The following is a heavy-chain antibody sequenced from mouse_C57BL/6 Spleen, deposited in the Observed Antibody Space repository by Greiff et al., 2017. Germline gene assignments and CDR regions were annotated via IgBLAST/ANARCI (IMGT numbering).Heavy chain of an antibody. CDR2: ISYDGSN. CDR1: GYSITSGYY. Sequence: VQLQQSGPGLVKPSQSLSLTCSVTGYSITSGYYWNWIRQFPGNKLEWMGYISYDGSNNYNPSLKNRISITRDTSKNQFFLKLNSVTTEDTATYYCARGGGSEAMDYWGQGTSVTVSS. D-gene: IGHD1-1*02. J-gene: IGHJ4*01. V-gene: IGHV3-6*01. CDR3: ARGGGSEAMDY.